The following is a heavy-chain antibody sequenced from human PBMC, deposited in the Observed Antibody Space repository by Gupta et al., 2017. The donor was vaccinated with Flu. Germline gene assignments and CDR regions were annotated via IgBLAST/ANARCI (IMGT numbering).Heavy chain of an antibody. CDR2: INAGNGNT. D-gene: IGHD3-3*01. CDR1: GYTFTSYA. Sequence: QVQLVQSGAEVKKPGASVKVSCKASGYTFTSYAMHWVRQAPGQRLEWMGWINAGNGNTKYSQKFQGRVTITRDTSASTAYMELSSLRSEDTAVYYCARVYYDFWSGYRDAFDIWGQGTMVTVSS. J-gene: IGHJ3*02. CDR3: ARVYYDFWSGYRDAFDI. V-gene: IGHV1-3*01.